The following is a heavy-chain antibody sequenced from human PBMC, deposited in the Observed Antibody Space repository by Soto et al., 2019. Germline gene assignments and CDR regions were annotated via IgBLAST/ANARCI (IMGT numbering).Heavy chain of an antibody. V-gene: IGHV1-69*13. CDR2: IIPIFGTA. J-gene: IGHJ6*02. Sequence: ASVKVSCKASGGTFSSYAISWVRQAPGQGLEWMGGIIPIFGTANYAQKFQGRVTITAGESTSTAYMELSSLRSEDTAVYYCASCFVQRTDYYYYGMDVWGQGTTVTVSS. CDR3: ASCFVQRTDYYYYGMDV. D-gene: IGHD5-18*01. CDR1: GGTFSSYA.